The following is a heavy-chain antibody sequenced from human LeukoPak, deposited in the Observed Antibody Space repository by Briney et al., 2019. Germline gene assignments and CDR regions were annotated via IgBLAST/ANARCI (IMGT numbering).Heavy chain of an antibody. CDR2: ISYDGSNK. CDR1: GFTSSSYG. J-gene: IGHJ6*02. D-gene: IGHD3-10*01. CDR3: AKDRYYGSGSSPLGMDV. V-gene: IGHV3-30*18. Sequence: GRSLRLSCAASGFTSSSYGMHWVRQAPGKGLEWVAVISYDGSNKYYADSVKGRFTISRDNSKNTLYLQMNSLRAEDTAVYYCAKDRYYGSGSSPLGMDVWGQGTTATVSS.